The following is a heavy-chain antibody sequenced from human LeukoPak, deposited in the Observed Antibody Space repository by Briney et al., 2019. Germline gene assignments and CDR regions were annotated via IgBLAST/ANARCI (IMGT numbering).Heavy chain of an antibody. J-gene: IGHJ4*02. CDR2: ISSSSSYI. Sequence: GGSLRLSCAASGFTFSSYSMNWVRQAPGKGLEWVSSISSSSSYIYYADSVKGRFTISRDNAKNSLYLQMNSLRAEDTAVYYCARLLGTSYGANFDYWGQGTLVTVSS. D-gene: IGHD4-17*01. CDR3: ARLLGTSYGANFDY. V-gene: IGHV3-21*01. CDR1: GFTFSSYS.